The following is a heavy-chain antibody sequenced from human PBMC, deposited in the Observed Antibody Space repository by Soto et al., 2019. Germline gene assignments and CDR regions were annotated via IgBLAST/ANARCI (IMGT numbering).Heavy chain of an antibody. J-gene: IGHJ6*02. CDR1: GFTFDDYA. V-gene: IGHV3-9*01. Sequence: EVQLVESGGGLVQPGRSLRLSCAASGFTFDDYAMHWVRQAPGKGLERVSGISYHSGSIGYADSVKGRFTISRDNAKNARFLEMNSLRAEDTALYYCAKGHGIYYYYDIDAWGQGTTVTVSS. CDR3: AKGHGIYYYYDIDA. D-gene: IGHD1-1*01. CDR2: ISYHSGSI.